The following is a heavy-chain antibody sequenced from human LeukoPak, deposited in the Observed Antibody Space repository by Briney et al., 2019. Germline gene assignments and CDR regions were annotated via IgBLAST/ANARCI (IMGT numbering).Heavy chain of an antibody. J-gene: IGHJ3*02. Sequence: GGSLRLSSAASGFTFSDYYMSWIRQAPGKGLEWVAVISYGEFYADSVKGRFSISRDNSKNTLYLQMNSLRPEDTAVYYCAKDTKVAVIFDSFDIWGQGTMVTVSS. CDR1: GFTFSDYY. CDR2: ISYGE. V-gene: IGHV3-30*18. CDR3: AKDTKVAVIFDSFDI. D-gene: IGHD6-19*01.